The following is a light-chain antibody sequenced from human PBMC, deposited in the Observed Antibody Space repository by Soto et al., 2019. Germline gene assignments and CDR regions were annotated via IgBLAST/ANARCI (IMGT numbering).Light chain of an antibody. J-gene: IGKJ4*01. V-gene: IGKV1-12*01. Sequence: DIQMTQSPSSVSAFIGDRVTISCRASQSIYKWLVWYQQKPGKAPKHLIYAASSLQSGDPSRFSGSGYGTDFTLTISSLQPEDFATYYCQQADSFPLSFGGGTKVEI. CDR3: QQADSFPLS. CDR1: QSIYKW. CDR2: AAS.